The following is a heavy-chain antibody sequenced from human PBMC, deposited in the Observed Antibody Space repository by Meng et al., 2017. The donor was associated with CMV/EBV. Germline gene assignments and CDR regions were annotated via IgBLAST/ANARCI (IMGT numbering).Heavy chain of an antibody. CDR1: GGSISSSSYY. J-gene: IGHJ5*02. CDR2: IYYSGST. D-gene: IGHD3-3*01. V-gene: IGHV4-39*07. Sequence: LPLQGSGPGLVKPSETLSRTCTVSGGSISSSSYYWGWIRQPPGKGLEWIGSIYYSGSTYYNPSLKSRVAISVDTSKNQFSLKLSSVTAADTAVYYCARRRGVQTKGGRFDPWGQGTLVTVSS. CDR3: ARRRGVQTKGGRFDP.